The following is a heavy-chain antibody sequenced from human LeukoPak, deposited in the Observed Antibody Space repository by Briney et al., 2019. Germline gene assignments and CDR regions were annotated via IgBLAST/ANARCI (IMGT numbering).Heavy chain of an antibody. J-gene: IGHJ4*02. V-gene: IGHV3-7*01. CDR2: IKQDGSEE. Sequence: PGGSLRLSCAASGFTFSSYWLTWIRQAPGKGLEWVANIKQDGSEEYYLDSVKGRFTISRDNAKNALYLQMNSLRAEDTAVYYCARDTGGGYSCYDCWGQGTLVTVSS. D-gene: IGHD5-18*01. CDR1: GFTFSSYW. CDR3: ARDTGGGYSCYDC.